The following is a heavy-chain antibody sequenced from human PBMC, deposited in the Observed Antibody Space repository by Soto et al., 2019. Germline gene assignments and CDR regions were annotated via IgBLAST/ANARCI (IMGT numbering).Heavy chain of an antibody. V-gene: IGHV3-23*01. CDR2: IRATGGQT. Sequence: EVQLLESGGGVVQPGGSLRLSCAASGFTFRNFVMSWVRQAPGKGLEWVSAIRATGGQTFYADSVKGRFTISRDNSKNMLYLQIDSLGDEDTALYFCAQDRGWGVVSPSHDSWGQGTLVTVYS. D-gene: IGHD2-21*01. CDR3: AQDRGWGVVSPSHDS. J-gene: IGHJ4*02. CDR1: GFTFRNFV.